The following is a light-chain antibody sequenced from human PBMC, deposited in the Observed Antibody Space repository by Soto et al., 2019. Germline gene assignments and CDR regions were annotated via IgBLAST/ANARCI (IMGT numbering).Light chain of an antibody. V-gene: IGKV3-20*01. CDR3: QQYDTPPWT. CDR2: GAS. Sequence: EVVLTQSPGTLSLSPGERATLSCRASQSLGSSHLAWYQQKPGQAPRLRIYGASGRATGIPDKFSGSGSGTDFTLTISRLDPEDFAVYYCQQYDTPPWTFGQGTKVEVK. J-gene: IGKJ1*01. CDR1: QSLGSSH.